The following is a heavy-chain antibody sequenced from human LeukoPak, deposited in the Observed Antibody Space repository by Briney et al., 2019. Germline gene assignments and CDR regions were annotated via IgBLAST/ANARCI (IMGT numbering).Heavy chain of an antibody. CDR2: IYTSGST. Sequence: PSETLSLTCAVSGGSVSSAYWSWLRQPAGKGLEWIGRIYTSGSTNYNPSLKSRVTISVDKSKNQFSLKLSSVTAADTAVYYCARDRLIAVAGNWFDPWGQGTLVTVSS. J-gene: IGHJ5*02. V-gene: IGHV4-4*07. CDR3: ARDRLIAVAGNWFDP. CDR1: GGSVSSAY. D-gene: IGHD6-19*01.